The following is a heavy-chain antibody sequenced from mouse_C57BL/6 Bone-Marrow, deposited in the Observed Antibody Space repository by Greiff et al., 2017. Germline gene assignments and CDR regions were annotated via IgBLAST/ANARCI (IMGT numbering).Heavy chain of an antibody. D-gene: IGHD2-3*01. CDR3: AREGDCYVQY. Sequence: QVQLQQSGPELVKPGASVKISCKASGYAFSSSWMNWVKQRPGKGLEWIGRIYPGDGATNYNGKFKGKATLTAYKSSSTAYLQRSSLTSEDSAVYFCAREGDCYVQYWGQGTTLTVSS. CDR1: GYAFSSSW. J-gene: IGHJ2*01. V-gene: IGHV1-82*01. CDR2: IYPGDGAT.